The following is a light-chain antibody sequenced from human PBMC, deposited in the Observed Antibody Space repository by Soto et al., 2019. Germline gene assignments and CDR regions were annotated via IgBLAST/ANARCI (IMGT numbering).Light chain of an antibody. CDR1: QSSNKW. Sequence: DIQMTQSPSTLSASVGDRVTITCRASQSSNKWLDWYQQKPGKSPKLLIYDASIWKSGVPSRFSGSVSGTDFTLTISSLQPDDFATYYCHQYNSYSTWTFVQGTEVGIK. J-gene: IGKJ1*01. CDR3: HQYNSYSTWT. CDR2: DAS. V-gene: IGKV1-5*01.